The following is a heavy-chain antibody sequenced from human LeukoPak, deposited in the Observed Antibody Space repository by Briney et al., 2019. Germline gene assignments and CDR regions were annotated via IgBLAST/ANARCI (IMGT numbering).Heavy chain of an antibody. J-gene: IGHJ5*02. Sequence: GGSLRLSCAASGFTSNIYAMTWVRQSPGKGLEWVSGIRGSGESTYYADSVKGRFTISRDNSKNTLFLQMNSLRAEDTAVYYCAKSIGSGSLLVWFDPWGPGTLVTVAS. CDR2: IRGSGEST. CDR1: GFTSNIYA. D-gene: IGHD3-10*01. CDR3: AKSIGSGSLLVWFDP. V-gene: IGHV3-23*01.